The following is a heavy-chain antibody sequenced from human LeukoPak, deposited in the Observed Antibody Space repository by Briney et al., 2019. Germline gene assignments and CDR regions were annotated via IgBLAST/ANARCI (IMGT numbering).Heavy chain of an antibody. CDR3: ARDSRYYGSGSYIY. CDR2: IIPIFGTA. CDR1: GGTFSSYA. D-gene: IGHD3-10*01. Sequence: ASVKVSCKASGGTFSSYAISWVRQAPGQGLEWMGGIIPIFGTANYAQKFQGRVTITADESTSTAYMELSSLRSEDTAVYYCARDSRYYGSGSYIYWGQGTLVTVSS. V-gene: IGHV1-69*13. J-gene: IGHJ4*02.